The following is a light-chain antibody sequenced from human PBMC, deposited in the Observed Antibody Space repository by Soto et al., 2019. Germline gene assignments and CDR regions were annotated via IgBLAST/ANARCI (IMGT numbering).Light chain of an antibody. V-gene: IGKV3-20*01. J-gene: IGKJ3*01. CDR2: GAS. CDR3: QQYGSSPPFT. Sequence: EIVLTQSPGTLSLSPGERATLSCRASQSVSSSYLAWYQHKPGQAPRLLIYGASSRATGIPDRFSGSGSGTAFSLTISRLEPEDSAVYYCQQYGSSPPFTFGPGTKVDIK. CDR1: QSVSSSY.